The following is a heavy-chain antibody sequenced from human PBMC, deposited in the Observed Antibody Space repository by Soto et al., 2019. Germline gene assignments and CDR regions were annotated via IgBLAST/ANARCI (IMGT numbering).Heavy chain of an antibody. D-gene: IGHD6-6*01. V-gene: IGHV4-59*01. CDR2: IYYSGST. CDR3: VRDTGNSSSSTFVY. J-gene: IGHJ4*02. CDR1: GGSISSYY. Sequence: QVQLQESGPGLVKPSETLSLTCTVSGGSISSYYWSWIRQPPGKGLEWIGYIYYSGSTNYNPSLERRVTISVDTSKNQVPLKLSSVTAAHTVVDYCVRDTGNSSSSTFVYWGQGTLVTVSS.